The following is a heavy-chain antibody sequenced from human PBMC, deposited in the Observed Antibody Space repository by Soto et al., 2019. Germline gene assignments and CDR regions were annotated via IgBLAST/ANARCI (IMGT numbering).Heavy chain of an antibody. V-gene: IGHV3-33*01. CDR2: IWYDGNNK. Sequence: XGSLRRTFAASGFTFSNYSMDWVRQAPGKGLEWVAVIWYDGNNKYYADSVKGRFTISRDNSNNTLYVQMTSLRAEDTAVYYCARGLHSLFDYWGQGTLVTVSS. CDR1: GFTFSNYS. J-gene: IGHJ4*02. CDR3: ARGLHSLFDY.